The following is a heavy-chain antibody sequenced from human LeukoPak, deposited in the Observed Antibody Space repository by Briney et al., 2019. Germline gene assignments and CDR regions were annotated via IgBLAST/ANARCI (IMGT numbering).Heavy chain of an antibody. Sequence: ATVKVSCKASGYTFTSYGISWVRQAPGQGLEWMGWISAYNGNTNYAQKLQGRVTMTTDTSTSTAYMELRSLRSDDTAVYYCAREVYGGNPADYWGQGTLVTVSS. V-gene: IGHV1-18*01. CDR1: GYTFTSYG. D-gene: IGHD4-23*01. CDR3: AREVYGGNPADY. J-gene: IGHJ4*02. CDR2: ISAYNGNT.